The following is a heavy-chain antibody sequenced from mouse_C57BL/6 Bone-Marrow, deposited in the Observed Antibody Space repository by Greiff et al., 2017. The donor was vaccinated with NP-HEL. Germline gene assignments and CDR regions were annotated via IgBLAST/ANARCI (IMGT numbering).Heavy chain of an antibody. D-gene: IGHD1-1*01. Sequence: QVHLKQSGAELVKPGASVKLSCKASGYTFTSYWMHWVKQRPGQGLEWIGMIHPNSGSTNYNEKFKSKATLTVDKSSSTAYMQLSSLTSEDSAVYYCARHYYGSLDYWGQGTTLTVSS. CDR1: GYTFTSYW. J-gene: IGHJ2*01. CDR2: IHPNSGST. CDR3: ARHYYGSLDY. V-gene: IGHV1-64*01.